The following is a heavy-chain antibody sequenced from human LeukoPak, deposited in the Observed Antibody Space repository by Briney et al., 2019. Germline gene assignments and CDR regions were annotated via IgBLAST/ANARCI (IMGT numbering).Heavy chain of an antibody. CDR2: IVVGSGNT. Sequence: SVKVSCKASGFTFTTSAVQWVRQARGQRLEWIGWIVVGSGNTNYAQKFQERVTITRDMSTSTVYMDLSSQRSEDTAVYYCAAASNYYDRSNYFSYAMDVWGQGTTVTVSS. CDR1: GFTFTTSA. D-gene: IGHD3-22*01. J-gene: IGHJ6*02. V-gene: IGHV1-58*01. CDR3: AAASNYYDRSNYFSYAMDV.